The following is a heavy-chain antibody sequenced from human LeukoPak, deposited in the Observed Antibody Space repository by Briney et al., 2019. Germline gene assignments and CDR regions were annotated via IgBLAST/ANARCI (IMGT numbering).Heavy chain of an antibody. CDR3: ARDRDSSGWAPIDY. CDR2: INPSGGST. CDR1: GYSFSTYT. V-gene: IGHV1-46*01. Sequence: ASVKVSCKASGYSFSTYTMNWVRQAPGQGLEWMGIINPSGGSTSYAQKFQGRVTMTRDTSTSTVYMELSSLRSEDTAVYYCARDRDSSGWAPIDYWGQGTLVTVSS. D-gene: IGHD6-19*01. J-gene: IGHJ4*02.